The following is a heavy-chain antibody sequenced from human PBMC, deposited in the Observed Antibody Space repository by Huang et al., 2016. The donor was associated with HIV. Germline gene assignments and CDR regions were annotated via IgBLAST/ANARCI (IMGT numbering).Heavy chain of an antibody. Sequence: EVQLLESGGGLVQPGGSLRLSCGDSGFTFSTYAMSWVRRAQGEGVEWVSGSGSGGGTYYADSVKGRFTISRDNSNNTLYLQMNSLRVEDTAVYYCAKGGGASPRLHAFDVWGQGTMVTVSS. V-gene: IGHV3-23*01. CDR1: GFTFSTYA. D-gene: IGHD5-18*01. CDR3: AKGGGASPRLHAFDV. CDR2: SGSGGGT. J-gene: IGHJ3*01.